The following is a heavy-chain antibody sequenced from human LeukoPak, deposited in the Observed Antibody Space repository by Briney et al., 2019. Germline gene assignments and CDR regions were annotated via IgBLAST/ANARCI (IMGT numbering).Heavy chain of an antibody. Sequence: GGSLRLSCAASGFTVSSNYMSWVRQAPGKGVEGVSVFYSGGSRYDTDSVKGRLTISRDNSKNTLYFQMNSQRAEDTAVYYCARGTFYGGNSPFAFDIWGQGTMVTVSS. CDR3: ARGTFYGGNSPFAFDI. J-gene: IGHJ3*02. CDR2: FYSGGSR. CDR1: GFTVSSNY. D-gene: IGHD4-23*01. V-gene: IGHV3-53*01.